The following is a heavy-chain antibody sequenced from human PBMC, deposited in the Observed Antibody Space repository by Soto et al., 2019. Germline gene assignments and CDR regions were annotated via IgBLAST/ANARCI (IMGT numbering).Heavy chain of an antibody. J-gene: IGHJ4*02. CDR2: INHSGST. V-gene: IGHV4-34*01. D-gene: IGHD4-17*01. Sequence: SETLSLTCAVYGGSFSGYYWSWIRQPPGKGLEWIGEINHSGSTNYNPSLKSRVTISVDTSKNQFSLKLSSVTAADTAVYYCGRAGSYGDYFDYWGQRTLVTVSS. CDR3: GRAGSYGDYFDY. CDR1: GGSFSGYY.